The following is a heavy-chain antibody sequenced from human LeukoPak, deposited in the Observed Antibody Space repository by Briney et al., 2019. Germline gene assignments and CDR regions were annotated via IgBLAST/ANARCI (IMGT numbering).Heavy chain of an antibody. Sequence: GGSLRLSCAASGFTFSNAWMNWVRQAPGKGLEWVSYISSSSSTIYYADSVKGRFTISRDNAKNSLYLQMNSLRAEDTAVYYCARCIAVAAPAYWGQGTLVTVSS. CDR2: ISSSSSTI. CDR3: ARCIAVAAPAY. J-gene: IGHJ4*02. D-gene: IGHD6-19*01. CDR1: GFTFSNAW. V-gene: IGHV3-48*01.